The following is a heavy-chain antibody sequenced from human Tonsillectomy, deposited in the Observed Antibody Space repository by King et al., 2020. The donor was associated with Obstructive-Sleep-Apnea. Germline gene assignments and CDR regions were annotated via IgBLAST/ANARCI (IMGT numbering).Heavy chain of an antibody. J-gene: IGHJ6*02. CDR3: AKGVFEPSQRAEVHVLDV. CDR1: GFAFTAYA. D-gene: IGHD3-16*01. Sequence: EVQLVESGGGLVQPGGSLRLSCAASGFAFTAYAMNWVRQAPGRGLEWVAGIRASGGSTYYADSVKGRFTVSRDNSKNTLYLQMNSLRVEDTAVYYCAKGVFEPSQRAEVHVLDVWGQGTTVTVSS. CDR2: IRASGGST. V-gene: IGHV3-23*04.